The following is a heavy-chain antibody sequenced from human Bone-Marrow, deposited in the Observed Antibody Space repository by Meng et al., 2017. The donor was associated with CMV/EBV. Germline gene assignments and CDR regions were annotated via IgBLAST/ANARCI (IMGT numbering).Heavy chain of an antibody. J-gene: IGHJ6*02. CDR1: GFTFSDYY. CDR2: ISSSGSTI. Sequence: GGSLRLSCAASGFTFSDYYMSWIRQAPGKGLEWVSYISSSGSTIYYAGSVKGRFTISRDNAKSSLYLQMNSLRAEDTAVYYCARYQRYCSSTSCSIRLTYYYYGMDVWGQGTTVTVSS. CDR3: ARYQRYCSSTSCSIRLTYYYYGMDV. V-gene: IGHV3-11*01. D-gene: IGHD2-2*01.